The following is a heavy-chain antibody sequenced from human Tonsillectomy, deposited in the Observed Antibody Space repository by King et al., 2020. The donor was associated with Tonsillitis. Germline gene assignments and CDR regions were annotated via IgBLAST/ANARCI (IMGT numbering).Heavy chain of an antibody. CDR3: ARDQPVGSTRFDY. CDR1: GASMSTYY. V-gene: IGHV4-4*07. D-gene: IGHD2-2*01. J-gene: IGHJ4*02. CDR2: IHTSGST. Sequence: VQLQESGPGLVKPSETLSLTCTVSGASMSTYYWSWLRPPAEKGLEWIGRIHTSGSTNYNPSLESRVTMSVDTSKNQFSLKLTSMTAADTAVYDCARDQPVGSTRFDYWGQGILVTVSS.